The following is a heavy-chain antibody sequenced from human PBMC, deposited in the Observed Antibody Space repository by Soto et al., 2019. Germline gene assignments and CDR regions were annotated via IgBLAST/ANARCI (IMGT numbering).Heavy chain of an antibody. Sequence: VQLVESGGGLVQPGRSLRLSCAASGFTFSSFSMNWVRQAPGGGLEWLSYISSGSSVTYYADSVKGRFNISRDNAKNSLYLQMDSLRDADTAVYYCAREEGYTWSFDYWGQGTLVTVSS. CDR1: GFTFSSFS. CDR3: AREEGYTWSFDY. J-gene: IGHJ4*02. V-gene: IGHV3-48*02. D-gene: IGHD5-12*01. CDR2: ISSGSSVT.